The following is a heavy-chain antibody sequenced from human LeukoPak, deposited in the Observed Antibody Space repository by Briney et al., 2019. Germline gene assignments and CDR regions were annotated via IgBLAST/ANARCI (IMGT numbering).Heavy chain of an antibody. CDR2: ISYDGSNK. CDR3: AKGFVVVVSATQSSWFDP. V-gene: IGHV3-30*18. Sequence: GGSLRLSCAASGFTFSSYGMHWVRQAPGKGLEWVAVISYDGSNKYYADSVKGRFTISRDNSKNTLYLQMNSLRAEDTAVYYCAKGFVVVVSATQSSWFDPWGQGTLVTVSS. J-gene: IGHJ5*02. CDR1: GFTFSSYG. D-gene: IGHD2-15*01.